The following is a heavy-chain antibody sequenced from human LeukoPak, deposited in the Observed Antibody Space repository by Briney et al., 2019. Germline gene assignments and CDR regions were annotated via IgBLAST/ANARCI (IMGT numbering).Heavy chain of an antibody. CDR1: GGSISSGSYY. J-gene: IGHJ4*02. CDR2: IYTSGNT. CDR3: ATTIYYDGSGAYHFDY. D-gene: IGHD3-22*01. V-gene: IGHV4-61*02. Sequence: PSETLSLTCSVSGGSISSGSYYWSWLRQPAGTGLEWIGRIYTSGNTNYNPPLKSRVTISVDTSKNQFSLKLNSVTAADTAVYYCATTIYYDGSGAYHFDYWGQGTLVTVSS.